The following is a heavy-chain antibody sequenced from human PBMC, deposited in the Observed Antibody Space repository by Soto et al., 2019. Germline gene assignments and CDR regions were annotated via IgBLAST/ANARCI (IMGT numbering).Heavy chain of an antibody. CDR3: ACGIVTAGGNNYFDP. D-gene: IGHD2-21*02. J-gene: IGHJ5*02. CDR1: GGTVASSHW. V-gene: IGHV4-4*02. Sequence: QVQLQESGPRLVKPSGSLSLTCGVSGGTVASSHWWSWVRQPPGGGLEWIGNVYHTGDTTFNPSLQSRVTISVDKSNNQFSLRLNSLTAADTAVYFCACGIVTAGGNNYFDPWGPGTLATVSS. CDR2: VYHTGDT.